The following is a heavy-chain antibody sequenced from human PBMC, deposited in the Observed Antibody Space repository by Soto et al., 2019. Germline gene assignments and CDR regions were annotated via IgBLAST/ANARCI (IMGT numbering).Heavy chain of an antibody. CDR3: APDYSNYDWFDP. D-gene: IGHD4-4*01. V-gene: IGHV1-69*13. Sequence: SVKVSCKASGGTFSSYAISWVRQAPGQGLEWMGGIIPIFGTANYAQKFQGRVTITADESTSTAYMELSSLRSEDTAVYYRAPDYSNYDWFDPWGQGTLVTFYS. CDR2: IIPIFGTA. J-gene: IGHJ5*02. CDR1: GGTFSSYA.